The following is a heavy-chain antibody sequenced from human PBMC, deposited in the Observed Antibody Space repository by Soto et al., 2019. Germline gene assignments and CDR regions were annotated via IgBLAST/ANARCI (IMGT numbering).Heavy chain of an antibody. CDR1: GGTFSSYA. CDR3: VRGGYSSTWSNLLDRSGLDV. V-gene: IGHV1-69*06. Sequence: QVQLVQSGAEAKKPGSSVKVSCKTSGGTFSSYAISWVRQAPGQGLEWMGGIVAPYRTTNYAQKFQGRVTITADTSTYTVYMELRGLRSGDTAVYYCVRGGYSSTWSNLLDRSGLDVWGQGTTVTVSS. CDR2: IVAPYRTT. D-gene: IGHD6-13*01. J-gene: IGHJ6*02.